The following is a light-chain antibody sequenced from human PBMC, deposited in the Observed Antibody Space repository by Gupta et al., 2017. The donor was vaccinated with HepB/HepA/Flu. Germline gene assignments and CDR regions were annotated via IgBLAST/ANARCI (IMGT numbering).Light chain of an antibody. Sequence: EIVMTQSPATLSVSPGERATLSCSASQTINSHVAWYQQKPGQAPRLLIFNRSTRGTAIPARFSGSGSGTEFTLTISSLQSEDFVVYYCQQYNLGPWTFGQGTKVEIK. CDR1: QTINSH. J-gene: IGKJ1*01. CDR2: NRS. V-gene: IGKV3-15*01. CDR3: QQYNLGPWT.